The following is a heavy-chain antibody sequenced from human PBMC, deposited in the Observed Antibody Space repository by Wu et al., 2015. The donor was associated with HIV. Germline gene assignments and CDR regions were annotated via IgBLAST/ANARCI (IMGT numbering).Heavy chain of an antibody. CDR3: AGGGGRTSMDPFDF. CDR2: LIPMYGTA. CDR1: GATFSSYA. J-gene: IGHJ4*02. Sequence: QVQLLQSGAEVKKPGSSVRVSCKASGATFSSYALSWVRQAPGQGPEWMGRLIPMYGTANYAQKFQGRVTITADESTSTAYMVVSSLRSDDTAVYYCAGGGGRTSMDPFDFWGQGTLVTVSS. D-gene: IGHD5-18*01. V-gene: IGHV1-69*15.